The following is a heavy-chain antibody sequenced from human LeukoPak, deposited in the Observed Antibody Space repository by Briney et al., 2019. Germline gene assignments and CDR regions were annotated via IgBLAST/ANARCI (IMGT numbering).Heavy chain of an antibody. D-gene: IGHD3-3*01. CDR1: GFTFSSYS. CDR3: ARDPYDFWSGYPSNFDY. J-gene: IGHJ4*02. CDR2: ISSSSRTI. Sequence: GGSLRLSCAASGFTFSSYSMNWVRQAPGKGLEWVSYISSSSRTIYYADSVKGRFTISRDNAKNSLYLQMNSLRAEDTAVYYCARDPYDFWSGYPSNFDYWGQGTLVTVSS. V-gene: IGHV3-48*01.